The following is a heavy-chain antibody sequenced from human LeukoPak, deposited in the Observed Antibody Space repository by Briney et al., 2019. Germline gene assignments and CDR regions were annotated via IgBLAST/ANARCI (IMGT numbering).Heavy chain of an antibody. V-gene: IGHV3-7*01. Sequence: GGSLRLSCAASGFTFSDYYMDWVRQAPGKGLEWVANIKEDGSEKNYVDSVKGRFTISRDNAKNSLYLQMNSLRAEDTAVYYCARRGVGELLGGQGTLVTVSS. J-gene: IGHJ4*02. CDR1: GFTFSDYY. CDR3: ARRGVGELL. D-gene: IGHD3-10*01. CDR2: IKEDGSEK.